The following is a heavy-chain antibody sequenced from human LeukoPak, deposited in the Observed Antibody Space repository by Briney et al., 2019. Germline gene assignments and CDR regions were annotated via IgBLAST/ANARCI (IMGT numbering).Heavy chain of an antibody. CDR3: ATDGPGIAAAGRVY. D-gene: IGHD6-13*01. Sequence: GGSLRLSCAASGFTVSSNYMSWVRQAPGKGLEWVSVIYSGGSTYYADSVKGRFTISRDNSKNTLYLQVNSLRAEDTAVYYCATDGPGIAAAGRVYWGQGTLVTVSS. J-gene: IGHJ4*02. CDR1: GFTVSSNY. V-gene: IGHV3-66*02. CDR2: IYSGGST.